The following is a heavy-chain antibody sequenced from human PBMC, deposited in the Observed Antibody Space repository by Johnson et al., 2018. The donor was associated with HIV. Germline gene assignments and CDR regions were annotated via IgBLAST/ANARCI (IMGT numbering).Heavy chain of an antibody. J-gene: IGHJ3*02. CDR2: ISSDGSNK. D-gene: IGHD3-3*01. Sequence: QMQLVESGGGLVQPGRSLRLSCAASGFTFSNYDIHWVRQPPGKGLEWVAVISSDGSNKCYADSVKGRFTISRDNAKNSLYLQMNSLRAEDTAVYYCTTGELWNGYYLHDAFDIWGQGTLVTV. CDR3: TTGELWNGYYLHDAFDI. CDR1: GFTFSNYD. V-gene: IGHV3-30*03.